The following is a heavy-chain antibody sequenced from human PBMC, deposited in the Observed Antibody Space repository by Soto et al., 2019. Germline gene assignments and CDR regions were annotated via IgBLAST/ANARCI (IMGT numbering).Heavy chain of an antibody. D-gene: IGHD6-19*01. CDR1: GFTFSTYT. CDR3: ARTVDATGDPGY. Sequence: GGSLRLSCAASGFTFSTYTMHWVRQAPGKGLEWVSSISSASSYVYDASSVKGRFIISRDNAKNALYLQMNSLRADDTAVYYCARTVDATGDPGYWGQGTLVTVSS. J-gene: IGHJ4*02. V-gene: IGHV3-21*01. CDR2: ISSASSYV.